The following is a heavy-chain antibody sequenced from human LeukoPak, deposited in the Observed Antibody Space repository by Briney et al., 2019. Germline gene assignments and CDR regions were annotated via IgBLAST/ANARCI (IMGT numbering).Heavy chain of an antibody. D-gene: IGHD4-23*01. CDR2: TRNKANNYAT. CDR1: GYTFSDHY. J-gene: IGHJ4*02. V-gene: IGHV3-72*01. CDR3: TRWRSGTSD. Sequence: GGSLRLSCAVSGYTFSDHYIDWVRQAPGEGLEWVGRTRNKANNYATEYAASVKGRFTISRDDSRNSVYLQMNSLKTEDTAVYYCTRWRSGTSDWGQGTLVTVSS.